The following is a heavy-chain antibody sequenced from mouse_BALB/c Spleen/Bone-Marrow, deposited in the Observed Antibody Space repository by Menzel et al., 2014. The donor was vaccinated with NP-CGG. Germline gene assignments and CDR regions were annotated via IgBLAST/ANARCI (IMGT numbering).Heavy chain of an antibody. CDR1: GFNIKDTY. CDR2: IDPANGNT. CDR3: ARSTTATYFDV. J-gene: IGHJ1*01. V-gene: IGHV14-3*02. Sequence: VQLQQSGAELVKPGASVKLSCTASGFNIKDTYMHWVKQRPEQGLEWIGRIDPANGNTKYDPNFQGKATVTADTSSNTAYLQVSSLTSEDTAVYYCARSTTATYFDVWGAGTTVTVSS. D-gene: IGHD1-2*01.